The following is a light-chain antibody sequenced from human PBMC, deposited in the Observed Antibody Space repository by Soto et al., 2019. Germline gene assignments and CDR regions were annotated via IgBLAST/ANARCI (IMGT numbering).Light chain of an antibody. CDR1: SSDVGGYNY. CDR3: SSYTSSSSDV. J-gene: IGLJ1*01. Sequence: QSALTQPASVSGSPGQSITISCTGTSSDVGGYNYVCWYQQHPSKAPKLANSDVSNRPSGVSDRFSGSKSGNTASLSISGLQAEDEADYYCSSYTSSSSDVFGTGTKVTVL. V-gene: IGLV2-14*01. CDR2: DVS.